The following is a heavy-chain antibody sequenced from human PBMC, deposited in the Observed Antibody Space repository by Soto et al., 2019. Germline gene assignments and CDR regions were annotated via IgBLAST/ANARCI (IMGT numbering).Heavy chain of an antibody. CDR1: GGSISSYY. J-gene: IGHJ4*02. V-gene: IGHV4-59*01. CDR2: IYYSGST. D-gene: IGHD4-17*01. Sequence: SETLSLTCTVSGGSISSYYWSWIRQPPGKGLEWIGYIYYSGSTNYNPSLKSRVTISVDTSKNQFSLKLSSVTAADTAVYYCARWNDYGDYTHIDYWGQGTLVTGSA. CDR3: ARWNDYGDYTHIDY.